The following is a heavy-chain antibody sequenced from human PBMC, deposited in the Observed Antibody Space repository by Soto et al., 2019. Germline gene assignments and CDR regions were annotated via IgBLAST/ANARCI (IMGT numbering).Heavy chain of an antibody. Sequence: PSETLSLTCAVSGGSISSDNWWNWVRQPPGKGLEWIGEIYHSGSTNYNPSLKSRVTISIDKSKNQFSLNLTFVTAADTAVYFCATEPSNDAVDVWGHGTMVTVSS. CDR1: GGSISSDNW. CDR2: IYHSGST. CDR3: ATEPSNDAVDV. V-gene: IGHV4-4*02. J-gene: IGHJ3*01.